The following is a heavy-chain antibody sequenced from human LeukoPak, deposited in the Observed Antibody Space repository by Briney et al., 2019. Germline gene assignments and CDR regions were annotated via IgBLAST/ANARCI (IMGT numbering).Heavy chain of an antibody. J-gene: IGHJ4*02. Sequence: SVKVSCKASGGTFISYAISWVRQAPGQGGEWMGGIIPIFGTANYAQKFQGRVTITTEESTSTAYMELSSLRSEDTAVYYCARGGSAWLLLGYFDYWGQGTLVTVSS. CDR1: GGTFISYA. CDR2: IIPIFGTA. V-gene: IGHV1-69*05. D-gene: IGHD3-22*01. CDR3: ARGGSAWLLLGYFDY.